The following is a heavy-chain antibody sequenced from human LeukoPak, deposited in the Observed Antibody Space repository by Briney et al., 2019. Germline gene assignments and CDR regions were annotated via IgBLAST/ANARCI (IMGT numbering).Heavy chain of an antibody. CDR2: INHSGST. CDR3: ARAYYYGSGGYYNVQKYYFDY. Sequence: SETLSLTCAVYGGSFSDYYWSWIRQPPGKGLGWIGEINHSGSTNYNPSLKSRVTISVDTSKNQFSLKLSSVTAADTAVYYCARAYYYGSGGYYNVQKYYFDYWGQGTLVTVSS. CDR1: GGSFSDYY. V-gene: IGHV4-34*01. D-gene: IGHD3-10*01. J-gene: IGHJ4*02.